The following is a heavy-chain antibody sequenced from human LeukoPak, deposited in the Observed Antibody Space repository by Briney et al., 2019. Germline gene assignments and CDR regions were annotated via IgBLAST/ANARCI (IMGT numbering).Heavy chain of an antibody. CDR1: GFTFDDYA. D-gene: IGHD6-19*01. J-gene: IGHJ3*02. Sequence: GGSLRLSCAASGFTFDDYAMHWVRQAPGKGLEWVSGISWKSGSMDYADSVKGRFTISRDNAKNSLYLQMNSLRAEDTAFYYCAKDIRGWFSVFDIWGQGTMVTVSS. CDR2: ISWKSGSM. V-gene: IGHV3-9*01. CDR3: AKDIRGWFSVFDI.